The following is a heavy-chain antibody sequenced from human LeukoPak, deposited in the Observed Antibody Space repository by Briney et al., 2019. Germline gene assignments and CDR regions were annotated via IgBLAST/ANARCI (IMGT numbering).Heavy chain of an antibody. CDR3: AILRGGSYYSYYYYYMDV. V-gene: IGHV1-18*01. Sequence: GASVKVSCKASGYTFTSYGISWVRQAPGQGLEWMGWISAYNGNTNYAQKLQGRVTITADKSTSTAYMELSSLRSEDTAVYYCAILRGGSYYSYYYYYMDVWGKGTTVTVSS. CDR2: ISAYNGNT. J-gene: IGHJ6*03. D-gene: IGHD1-26*01. CDR1: GYTFTSYG.